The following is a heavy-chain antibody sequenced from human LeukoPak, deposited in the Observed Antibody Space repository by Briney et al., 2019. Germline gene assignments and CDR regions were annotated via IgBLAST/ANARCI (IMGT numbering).Heavy chain of an antibody. CDR2: IIPIFGTA. Sequence: SVKASCKASGGTFSSYAISWVRQAPGQRLEWMGGIIPIFGTANYPQKFQRRVTITTDESTSPAYMELSSLRSEDTAVYYCAREAGYYDSSGYYGGLINWGQGTLVTVSS. D-gene: IGHD3-22*01. V-gene: IGHV1-69*05. J-gene: IGHJ4*02. CDR3: AREAGYYDSSGYYGGLIN. CDR1: GGTFSSYA.